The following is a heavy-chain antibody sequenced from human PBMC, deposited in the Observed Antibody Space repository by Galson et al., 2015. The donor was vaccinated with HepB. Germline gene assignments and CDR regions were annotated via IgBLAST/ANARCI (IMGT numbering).Heavy chain of an antibody. CDR1: GGSISSGGYY. J-gene: IGHJ6*03. CDR2: IYYSGST. Sequence: TLSLTCTVSGGSISSGGYYWSWIRQHPGKGLEWIGYIYYSGSTYYNPSLKSRVTISVDTYKNQFSLKLSSVTAADTAVYYCASNLRVLAQSYYYYYYMDVWGKGATVTVSS. CDR3: ASNLRVLAQSYYYYYYMDV. D-gene: IGHD4/OR15-4a*01. V-gene: IGHV4-31*03.